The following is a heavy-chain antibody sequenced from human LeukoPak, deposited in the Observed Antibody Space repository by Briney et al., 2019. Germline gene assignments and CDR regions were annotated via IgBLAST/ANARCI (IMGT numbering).Heavy chain of an antibody. Sequence: VASVKVSCKASGGTFSSYAISWVRQAPGQGLEWMGGIIPIFGTANYAQKFQGRVTITADVSTSTAYMELSSLRSEDTAVYYCARVWQLDPSSSSSYYYYYMDVWGKGTTVTVSS. J-gene: IGHJ6*03. CDR3: ARVWQLDPSSSSSYYYYYMDV. D-gene: IGHD6-6*01. CDR1: GGTFSSYA. V-gene: IGHV1-69*13. CDR2: IIPIFGTA.